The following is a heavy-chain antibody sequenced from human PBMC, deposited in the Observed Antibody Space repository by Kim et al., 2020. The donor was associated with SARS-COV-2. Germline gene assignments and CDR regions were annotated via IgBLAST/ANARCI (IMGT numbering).Heavy chain of an antibody. CDR1: GGTFSSYA. J-gene: IGHJ6*02. Sequence: SVKVSCKASGGTFSSYAISWVRQAPGQGLEWMGGIIPIFGTANYAQKFQGRVTITADESTSTAYMELSSLRSEDTAVYYCARGGGDRYYYYGMDVWDQGTTVTVSS. CDR2: IIPIFGTA. D-gene: IGHD3-16*01. CDR3: ARGGGDRYYYYGMDV. V-gene: IGHV1-69*13.